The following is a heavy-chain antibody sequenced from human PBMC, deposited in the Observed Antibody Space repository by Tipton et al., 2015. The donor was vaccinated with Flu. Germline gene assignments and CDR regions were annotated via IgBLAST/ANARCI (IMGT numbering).Heavy chain of an antibody. CDR2: ISSSSSYI. V-gene: IGHV3-21*01. CDR1: GFTFSSYS. D-gene: IGHD3-22*01. J-gene: IGHJ4*02. Sequence: SLRLSCAASGFTFSSYSMNWVRQAPGKGLEWVSSISSSSSYIYYADSVKGRFTISRDNAKNSLYLQMNSLRAEDTAVYYCAFGRLYYYDSSGYPGYDYWGQGTLVTVSS. CDR3: AFGRLYYYDSSGYPGYDY.